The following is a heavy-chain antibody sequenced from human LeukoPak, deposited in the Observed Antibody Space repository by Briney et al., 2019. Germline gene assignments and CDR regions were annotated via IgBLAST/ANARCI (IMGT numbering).Heavy chain of an antibody. Sequence: GRSLRLSCEASGFNFNNFAFHWVRQTPGRGLECVAVIAYDGSNEYYADSVQGRFTFSRDNSKNTVYLQMNNVRPEDTAVYFCARDRDYWGYGGMDVWGRGTTVIVSS. CDR3: ARDRDYWGYGGMDV. D-gene: IGHD5-12*01. CDR2: IAYDGSNE. J-gene: IGHJ6*02. CDR1: GFNFNNFA. V-gene: IGHV3-30*03.